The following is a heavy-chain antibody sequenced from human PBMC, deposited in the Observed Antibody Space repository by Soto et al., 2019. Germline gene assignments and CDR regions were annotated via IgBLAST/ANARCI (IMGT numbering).Heavy chain of an antibody. Sequence: KASETLSLTCTVSGGSISSSSYYWGWIRQPPGKGLEWIGSIYYSGSTYYNPSLKSRVTISVDTSKNQFSLKLSSVTAADTAVYYCARHGVAYSYGYGVPYYFDYWGQGTLVTVSS. D-gene: IGHD5-18*01. CDR3: ARHGVAYSYGYGVPYYFDY. CDR1: GGSISSSSYY. J-gene: IGHJ4*02. V-gene: IGHV4-39*01. CDR2: IYYSGST.